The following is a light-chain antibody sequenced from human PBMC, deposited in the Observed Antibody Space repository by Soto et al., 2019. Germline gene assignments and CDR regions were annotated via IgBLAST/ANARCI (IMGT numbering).Light chain of an antibody. J-gene: IGKJ4*01. CDR2: AAS. CDR3: QQSYSTPSALT. V-gene: IGKV1-39*01. Sequence: DIQMTQSPSSLSASVGDRVTITCRASQSISSYLNWYQQKPGKAPKLLIYAASSLQSGVPSRFSGSGSGTDSTLTISSLKPEDCATYYCQQSYSTPSALTFGGETKVEIK. CDR1: QSISSY.